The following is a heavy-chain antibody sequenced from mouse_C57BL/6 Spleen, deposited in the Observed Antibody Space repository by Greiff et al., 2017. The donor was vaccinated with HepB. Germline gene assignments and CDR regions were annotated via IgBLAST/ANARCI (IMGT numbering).Heavy chain of an antibody. J-gene: IGHJ4*01. CDR3: ARPLYYDYNYAMDY. D-gene: IGHD2-4*01. CDR1: GFTFSDYG. CDR2: ISSGSSTI. V-gene: IGHV5-17*01. Sequence: EVKLEESGGGLVKPGGSLKLSCAASGFTFSDYGMHWVRQAPEKGLEWVAYISSGSSTIYYADTVKGRFTISRDNAKNTLFLQMTSLRSEDTAMYYCARPLYYDYNYAMDYWGQGTSVTVSS.